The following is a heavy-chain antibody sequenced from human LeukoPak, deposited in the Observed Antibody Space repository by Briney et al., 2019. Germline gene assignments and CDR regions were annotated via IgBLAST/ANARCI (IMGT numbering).Heavy chain of an antibody. CDR2: INSDGSST. Sequence: GGSLRLSCAASGFTFSSYWMHWVRQAPGKGLVGVSRINSDGSSTSYADSVKGRFTISRDNAKNTLYLQMNSLRAEDTAVYYCARDWQLVPFDYWGQGTLVTVSS. V-gene: IGHV3-74*01. D-gene: IGHD6-6*01. CDR3: ARDWQLVPFDY. J-gene: IGHJ4*02. CDR1: GFTFSSYW.